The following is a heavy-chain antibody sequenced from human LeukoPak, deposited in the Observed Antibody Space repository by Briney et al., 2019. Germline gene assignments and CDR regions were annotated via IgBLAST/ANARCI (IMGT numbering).Heavy chain of an antibody. CDR1: GFTVSSNY. D-gene: IGHD3-22*01. CDR2: IYSGGST. V-gene: IGHV3-66*01. Sequence: GGSLRLSCAASGFTVSSNYMGWVRQAPGKGLEWVSVIYSGGSTYYADSVKGRFTISRDNSKNTLYLQMNSLRTEDTAVYYCTTSLYYSDSILYFHWGQGTLVTVSS. CDR3: TTSLYYSDSILYFH. J-gene: IGHJ4*02.